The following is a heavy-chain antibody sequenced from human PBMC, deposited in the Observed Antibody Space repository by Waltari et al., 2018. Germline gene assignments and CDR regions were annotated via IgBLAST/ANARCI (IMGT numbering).Heavy chain of an antibody. D-gene: IGHD3-9*01. CDR2: IYTSGST. CDR3: ARVDDILTGYDAFDI. J-gene: IGHJ3*02. V-gene: IGHV4-61*02. CDR1: GGSISSGSYY. Sequence: QVQLQESGPGLVKPSQTLSLTCTVPGGSISSGSYYWSWIRQPAGKGLEWIGRIYTSGSTNYNPSLKSRVTISVDTSKNQFSLKLSSVTAADTAVYYCARVDDILTGYDAFDIWGQGTMVTVSS.